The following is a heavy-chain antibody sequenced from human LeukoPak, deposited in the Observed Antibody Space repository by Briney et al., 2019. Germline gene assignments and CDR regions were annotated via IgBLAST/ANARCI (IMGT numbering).Heavy chain of an antibody. CDR3: ARVDYGDYGFDY. CDR2: IYSGGST. J-gene: IGHJ4*02. V-gene: IGHV3-66*01. CDR1: GFTVSSNY. Sequence: GGSLRLSCAASGFTVSSNYMSWVHQAPGKGLEWVSVIYSGGSTYYADSVKGRFTISRDNSKNTLYLQMNSLRAEGTAVYYCARVDYGDYGFDYWGQGTLVTVSS. D-gene: IGHD4-17*01.